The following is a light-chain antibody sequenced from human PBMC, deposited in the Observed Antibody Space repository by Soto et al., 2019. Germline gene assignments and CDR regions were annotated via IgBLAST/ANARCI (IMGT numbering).Light chain of an antibody. V-gene: IGKV1-39*01. Sequence: DIQMTQSPSSLSASVGDRVTITCRASQSIGGYLNWYQQKPGKAPKLLIYAASTLQSGVPWRFSGSGSGTDFTLPITSRHPEVFGTDFCQHGYNPPYTFWQGNKVEIK. CDR2: AAS. CDR1: QSIGGY. CDR3: QHGYNPPYT. J-gene: IGKJ2*01.